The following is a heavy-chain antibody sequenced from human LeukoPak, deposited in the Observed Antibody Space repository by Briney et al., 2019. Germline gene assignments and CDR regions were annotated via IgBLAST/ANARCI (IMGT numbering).Heavy chain of an antibody. Sequence: GGSLRLACAASGFTFSSYAMSWVRRAPGKGLEWVSTMSGSGGSTYYADSVKGRFIISRDNSKNTLYLQMNSLRAEDTAVYYCAKVGYGDYGWGDYFDYWGQGTLVTVSS. CDR2: MSGSGGST. CDR3: AKVGYGDYGWGDYFDY. J-gene: IGHJ4*02. V-gene: IGHV3-23*01. CDR1: GFTFSSYA. D-gene: IGHD4-17*01.